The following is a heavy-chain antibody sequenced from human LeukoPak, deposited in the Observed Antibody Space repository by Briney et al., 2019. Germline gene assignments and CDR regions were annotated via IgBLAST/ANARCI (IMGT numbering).Heavy chain of an antibody. CDR2: IYYSGST. CDR1: GGSISSYY. Sequence: SETLSLTCTVSGGSISSYYWSWIRQPPGKGLEWIGYIYYSGSTNYNPSLKSRVTISVDTSKNQFSLKLSSVTAADTAVYYCVRGYYYVFDYWGQGTLVTVSS. D-gene: IGHD3-22*01. CDR3: VRGYYYVFDY. J-gene: IGHJ4*02. V-gene: IGHV4-59*12.